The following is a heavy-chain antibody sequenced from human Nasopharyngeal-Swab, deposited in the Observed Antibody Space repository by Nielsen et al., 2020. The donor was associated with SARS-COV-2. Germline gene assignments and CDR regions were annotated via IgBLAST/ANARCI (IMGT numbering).Heavy chain of an antibody. V-gene: IGHV1-18*01. D-gene: IGHD6-25*01. J-gene: IGHJ6*02. CDR3: ARERLAAADRYGMDV. Sequence: ASVKVSCKASGYTFTSYGISWVRQAPGQGLEWMGWISAYNGNTNYAQKLQGRVTITADESTSTAYMELSSLRSEDTAVYYCARERLAAADRYGMDVWGQGTTVTVSS. CDR1: GYTFTSYG. CDR2: ISAYNGNT.